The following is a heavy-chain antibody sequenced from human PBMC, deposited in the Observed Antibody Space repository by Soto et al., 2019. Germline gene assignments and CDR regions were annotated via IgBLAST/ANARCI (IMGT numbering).Heavy chain of an antibody. V-gene: IGHV1-69*01. Sequence: QVQLVQSGAEVKKPGSSVKVSCKASGGTFSSYPINWVRQAPGQGLEWMGGISPVFGIANYAQKFQGRVTITSDETTSTAFRGVGRVGSEDTAMYYCGRSGGDSFSAMDVWGQGTTVTVSS. CDR2: ISPVFGIA. CDR3: GRSGGDSFSAMDV. CDR1: GGTFSSYP. J-gene: IGHJ6*02. D-gene: IGHD2-21*01.